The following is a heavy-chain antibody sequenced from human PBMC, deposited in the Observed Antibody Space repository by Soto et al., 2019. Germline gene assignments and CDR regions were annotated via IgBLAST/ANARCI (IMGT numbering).Heavy chain of an antibody. V-gene: IGHV3-48*01. CDR1: GFTFSSYS. D-gene: IGHD3-9*01. CDR3: AKEGQYYDILTGYRSYYGMDV. J-gene: IGHJ6*02. CDR2: ISCSGSTK. Sequence: PGGSLRLSCAASGFTFSSYSMNWVRQAPGKGLEWVAYISCSGSTKIYADSVKGRFTISRDNSKNTLFLQMNSLRAEDTAVYYCAKEGQYYDILTGYRSYYGMDVWGQGTTVTVSS.